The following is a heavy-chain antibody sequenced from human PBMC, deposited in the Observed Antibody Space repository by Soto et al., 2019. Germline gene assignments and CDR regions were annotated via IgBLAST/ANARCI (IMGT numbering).Heavy chain of an antibody. Sequence: ASVKVSFKASGYTFAGYYMHWLRQAPGQGLEWMGWINPNSGGTNYAQKFQGRVTMTRDTSISTAYMELSRLRSDDTAVYYCARDRSSGYSDYWGQGTLVTVSS. CDR1: GYTFAGYY. CDR3: ARDRSSGYSDY. J-gene: IGHJ4*02. V-gene: IGHV1-2*02. D-gene: IGHD3-22*01. CDR2: INPNSGGT.